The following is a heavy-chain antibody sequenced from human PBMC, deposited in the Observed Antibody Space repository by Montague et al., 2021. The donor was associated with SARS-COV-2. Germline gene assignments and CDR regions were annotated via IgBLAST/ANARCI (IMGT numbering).Heavy chain of an antibody. CDR2: VYVRGGT. Sequence: SETLSLTCTVSGDSISSGSDYWGWIRQPPGEGLEWIATVYVRGGTNYNSSLKSRVTISIDKSQNQLSLRLNSVTAADTAVYYCAGYSGVAAKWTYYDYGVDVWGQGTTVTVSS. D-gene: IGHD3-22*01. V-gene: IGHV4-39*01. J-gene: IGHJ6*02. CDR3: AGYSGVAAKWTYYDYGVDV. CDR1: GDSISSGSDY.